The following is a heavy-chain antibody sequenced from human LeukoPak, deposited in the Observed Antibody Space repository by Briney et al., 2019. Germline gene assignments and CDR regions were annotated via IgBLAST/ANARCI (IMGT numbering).Heavy chain of an antibody. V-gene: IGHV4-59*01. J-gene: IGHJ3*02. CDR1: GGSIGSYY. D-gene: IGHD2-21*02. Sequence: SETLSLTCAVSGGSIGSYYWSWIRQPPGKGLEWIGYIHYTGSTNYNPSLKSRVTISVDTSKNQFSLKLSSVTAADTAVYYCARISLDPLPKAFDIWGQGAMVTVSS. CDR2: IHYTGST. CDR3: ARISLDPLPKAFDI.